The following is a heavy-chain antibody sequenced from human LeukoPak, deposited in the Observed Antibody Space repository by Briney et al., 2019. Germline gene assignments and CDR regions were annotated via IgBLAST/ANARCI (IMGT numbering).Heavy chain of an antibody. D-gene: IGHD1-26*01. J-gene: IGHJ4*02. Sequence: GGSLRLSCAASGFTFSSSWMTWVRQAPGKGLEWVAHIKEDGSQTYYVDSVKGRFTISRDNYENTLDLHMHSLRAEDTAVYYCAAKGNGYTGIYLFAHWGQGTLVTVSS. CDR1: GFTFSSSW. CDR2: IKEDGSQT. CDR3: AAKGNGYTGIYLFAH. V-gene: IGHV3-7*01.